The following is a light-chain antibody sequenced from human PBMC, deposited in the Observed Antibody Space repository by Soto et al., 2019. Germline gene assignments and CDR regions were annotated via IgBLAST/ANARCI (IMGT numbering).Light chain of an antibody. V-gene: IGLV2-8*01. J-gene: IGLJ2*01. CDR1: YSDVGTYNY. CDR3: SSYGGFSTVL. Sequence: QSALTQPASVSGSPGQSITISCTGSYSDVGTYNYVSWYQQHPGTAPKLLIHHVSRRPSGVPARFSGSKSGNTASLTVSGLQTEDEADYYCSSYGGFSTVLFGGGTKLTVL. CDR2: HVS.